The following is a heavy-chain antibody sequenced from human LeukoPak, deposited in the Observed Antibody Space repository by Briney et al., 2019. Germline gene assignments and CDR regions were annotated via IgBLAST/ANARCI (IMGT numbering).Heavy chain of an antibody. V-gene: IGHV4-39*07. J-gene: IGHJ4*02. CDR1: GGSISGSGYY. D-gene: IGHD1-26*01. CDR3: XXXRSPGDFDY. Sequence: SETLSLTCTVSGGSISGSGYYWVWIRQPPGKGLEWIATIYYTGSTYYNPSLKSRVTISVDTSRNQFSLRLSSLTAADTAMYXXXXXRSPGDFDYWGQGTLVTVSS. CDR2: IYYTGST.